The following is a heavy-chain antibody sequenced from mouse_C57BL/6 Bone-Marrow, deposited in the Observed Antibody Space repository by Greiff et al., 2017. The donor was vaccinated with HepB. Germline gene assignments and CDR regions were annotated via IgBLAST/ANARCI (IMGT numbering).Heavy chain of an antibody. CDR1: GYAFSSYW. V-gene: IGHV1-80*01. Sequence: QVQLKESGAELVKPGASVKISCKASGYAFSSYWMNWVKQRPGKGLEWIGQIYPGDGDTNYNGKFKGKATLTADKSSSTAYMQLSSLTSEDSAVYFCARDLLRYPFAYWGQGTLVTVSA. D-gene: IGHD1-1*01. CDR3: ARDLLRYPFAY. CDR2: IYPGDGDT. J-gene: IGHJ3*01.